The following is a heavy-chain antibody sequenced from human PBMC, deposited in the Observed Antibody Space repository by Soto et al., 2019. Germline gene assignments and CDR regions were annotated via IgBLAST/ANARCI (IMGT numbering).Heavy chain of an antibody. CDR2: ISSSGNSI. J-gene: IGHJ4*02. CDR1: GFTFSDYY. CDR3: ARRAAAGRSFDY. Sequence: VGALILSCSASGFTFSDYYMTWIRQAPGKGLEWVSYISSSGNSIYYADSVRGRFTVSGDNAKNSLFLQMNSLRAEDTAVYYCARRAAAGRSFDYWGLGTLVTVSS. D-gene: IGHD6-13*01. V-gene: IGHV3-11*01.